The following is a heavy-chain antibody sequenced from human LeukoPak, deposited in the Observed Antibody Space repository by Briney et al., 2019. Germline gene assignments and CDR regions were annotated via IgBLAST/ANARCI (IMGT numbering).Heavy chain of an antibody. Sequence: GRSLRLSCAASGFTFSSYGMHWVRQAPGKGLEWVAIIWYDGNKYYADSVKGRFTISRDNSKNTLYLRINSLRAEDTAMYYCAKEISLNDAFDIWGQGTMVTVSS. CDR3: AKEISLNDAFDI. D-gene: IGHD2-15*01. CDR2: IWYDGNK. J-gene: IGHJ3*02. V-gene: IGHV3-33*06. CDR1: GFTFSSYG.